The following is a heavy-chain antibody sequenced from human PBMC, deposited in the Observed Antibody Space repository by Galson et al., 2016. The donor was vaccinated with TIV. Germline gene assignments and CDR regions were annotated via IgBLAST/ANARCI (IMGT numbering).Heavy chain of an antibody. CDR1: GGTFSSYT. D-gene: IGHD3-22*01. CDR2: IIPILDLP. V-gene: IGHV1-69*02. J-gene: IGHJ6*02. CDR3: HVVLTSGDSYGLDV. Sequence: SVKVSCKASGGTFSSYTITWVRQAPGHGLEWVGRIIPILDLPNYAQKFQDRVTITVDTSTSTAYMELKSLTSEDTAVYYSHVVLTSGDSYGLDVWGQGTTVTVSS.